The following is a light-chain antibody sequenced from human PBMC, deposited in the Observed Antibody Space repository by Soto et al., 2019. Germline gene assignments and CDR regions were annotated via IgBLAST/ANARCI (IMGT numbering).Light chain of an antibody. CDR1: QSISSW. J-gene: IGKJ2*01. V-gene: IGKV1-5*01. CDR3: QQYNSYPMYT. Sequence: DIQMTQSPSTLSASVGDRVTITCRASQSISSWLAWYQQKPGKAPKLLIYDASSLESGVPSRFSGSGSGTEFTLTISSLQTDDFATYYCQQYNSYPMYTFGQGTKLDIK. CDR2: DAS.